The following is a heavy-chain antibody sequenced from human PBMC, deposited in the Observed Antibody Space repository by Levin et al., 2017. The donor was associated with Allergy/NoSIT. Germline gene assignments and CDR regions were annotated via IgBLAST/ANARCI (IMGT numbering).Heavy chain of an antibody. D-gene: IGHD3-10*01. CDR1: GFSLSTSGMG. V-gene: IGHV2-5*02. CDR3: AHSPESLYFSDFDY. J-gene: IGHJ4*02. Sequence: SGPTLVKPTQTLTLTCTFSGFSLSTSGMGVGWFRQPPGKALEWLALIYWDDDKRYSPSLKSRLTITKDTSKNQVVLTMTNMDTVDTATYYCAHSPESLYFSDFDYWGQGTLVTVSS. CDR2: IYWDDDK.